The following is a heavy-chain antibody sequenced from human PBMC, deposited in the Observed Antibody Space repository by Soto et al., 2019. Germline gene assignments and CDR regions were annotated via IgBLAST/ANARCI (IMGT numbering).Heavy chain of an antibody. J-gene: IGHJ6*03. D-gene: IGHD2-2*02. V-gene: IGHV4-31*03. Sequence: SETLSLTCTVSGGSISSGGYYWSWIRQHPGKGLEWIGYIYYSGSTYYNPSLKSRVTISVGTSKNQFSLKLSSVTAADTAVYYCARRGVPATAIPYYYYMDVWGKGTTVTVSS. CDR1: GGSISSGGYY. CDR3: ARRGVPATAIPYYYYMDV. CDR2: IYYSGST.